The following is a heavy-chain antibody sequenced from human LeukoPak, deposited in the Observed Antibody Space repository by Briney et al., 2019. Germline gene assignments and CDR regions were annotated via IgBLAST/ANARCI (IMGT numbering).Heavy chain of an antibody. CDR2: ISWNSARI. CDR1: GFTFDNYA. V-gene: IGHV3-9*01. D-gene: IGHD2-2*01. Sequence: GRSLRLSCAASGFTFDNYAMHWVRQAPGKGLEWVSGISWNSARIDYADSAKGRFTISRDNAKNSLYLQMNSLRAEDSAFYYCAKDYCTTTTCSRLDYWGQGTLVSVSS. CDR3: AKDYCTTTTCSRLDY. J-gene: IGHJ4*02.